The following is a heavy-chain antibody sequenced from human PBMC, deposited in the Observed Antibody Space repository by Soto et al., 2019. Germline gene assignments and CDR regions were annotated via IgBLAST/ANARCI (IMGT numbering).Heavy chain of an antibody. D-gene: IGHD3-9*01. Sequence: GGSLRLSCAVSGFTVRSNYMSWVRQAPGKGLEWVSSISSSSSYIYYADSVKGRFTISRDNAKNSLYLQMNSLRAEDTAVYYCSRDDSDWFFNWGRGTLVTVSS. CDR3: SRDDSDWFFN. J-gene: IGHJ4*02. V-gene: IGHV3-21*04. CDR2: ISSSSSYI. CDR1: GFTVRSNY.